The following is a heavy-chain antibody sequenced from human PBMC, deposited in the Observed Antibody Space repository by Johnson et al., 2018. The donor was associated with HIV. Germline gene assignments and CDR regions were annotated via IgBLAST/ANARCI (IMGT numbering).Heavy chain of an antibody. CDR1: GFTFDDYG. Sequence: VQLVESGGGVVRPGGSLRLSCAASGFTFDDYGMNWVRQAPGKGLEWVSGINWHGGSTGYADSVKGRFTISRDNAKNSLHLQMISLRAEDTAFYYCARDRRNRQWQRLDAFDIWGQGTMVIVSS. D-gene: IGHD6-19*01. J-gene: IGHJ3*02. V-gene: IGHV3-20*04. CDR3: ARDRRNRQWQRLDAFDI. CDR2: INWHGGST.